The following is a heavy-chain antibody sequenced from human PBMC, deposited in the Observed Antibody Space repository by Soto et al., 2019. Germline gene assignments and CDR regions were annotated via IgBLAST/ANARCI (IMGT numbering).Heavy chain of an antibody. D-gene: IGHD3-9*01. CDR1: GDSVSSNSAA. V-gene: IGHV6-1*01. CDR2: TYYRSRWYN. J-gene: IGHJ3*02. Sequence: SQTLSLTCAISGDSVSSNSAAWNWIRQSPSGGLKWLGRTYYRSRWYNDYAVSVRSRITINPDTSENQFSLHLNSVTPEDTAVYYCVRGDILTGYSIWGQGTMVTVSS. CDR3: VRGDILTGYSI.